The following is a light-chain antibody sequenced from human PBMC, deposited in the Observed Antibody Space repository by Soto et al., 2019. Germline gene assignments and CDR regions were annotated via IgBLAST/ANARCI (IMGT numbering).Light chain of an antibody. CDR1: SSNIGSNP. CDR3: AAWDDSLNTYV. V-gene: IGLV1-44*01. CDR2: SNN. J-gene: IGLJ1*01. Sequence: QYALTQPPSASGTPGQRVTISCSGSSSNIGSNPVNWYQHLPGTAPKLLIYSNNQRPSGVPDRSSGSKSGTSASLAVSGLQSEDEADYYCAAWDDSLNTYVFGTGTKVTVL.